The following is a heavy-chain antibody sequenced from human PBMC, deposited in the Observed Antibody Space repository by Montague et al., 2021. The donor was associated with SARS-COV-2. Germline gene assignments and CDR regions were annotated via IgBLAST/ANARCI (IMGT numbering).Heavy chain of an antibody. CDR1: GYSFTSYW. J-gene: IGHJ3*02. V-gene: IGHV5-51*07. D-gene: IGHD3-22*01. CDR2: IYPGDSDT. CDR3: ARVTDYYYDTSGYWDAFDS. Sequence: QSGAEVKEPGESLKISCKGSGYSFTSYWIGWVHQMPGKGLEWMGIIYPGDSDTRYSPSFQGQVTISADKSISTVYLQWSSLKASDTAIYYCARVTDYYYDTSGYWDAFDSWGQGTMVTVSS.